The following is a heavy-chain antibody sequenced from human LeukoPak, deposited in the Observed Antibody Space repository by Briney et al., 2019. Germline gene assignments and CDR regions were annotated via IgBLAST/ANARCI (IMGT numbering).Heavy chain of an antibody. CDR3: ARVLTIFGVEFDY. J-gene: IGHJ4*02. Sequence: ASVKVSCKASGYTFTGYYMHWVRQAPGQGLEWMGWINPNSGGTNYAQKFQGRVTMTRDTSISTAYMELSRLRSDDTAVYYCARVLTIFGVEFDYWGREPWSPSPQ. D-gene: IGHD3-3*01. V-gene: IGHV1-2*02. CDR2: INPNSGGT. CDR1: GYTFTGYY.